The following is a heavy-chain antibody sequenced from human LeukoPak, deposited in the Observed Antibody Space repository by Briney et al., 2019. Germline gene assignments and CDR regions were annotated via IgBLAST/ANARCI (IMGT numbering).Heavy chain of an antibody. J-gene: IGHJ6*03. Sequence: ASVKVSCKASGYTFTSYDINWVRQATGQGLEWMGWMNPNSGNTGYAQKFQGRVTITADESTSTAYMELSSLRSEDTAVYYCARGEVATVMFYYYYMDVWGKGTTVTISS. D-gene: IGHD5-12*01. CDR2: MNPNSGNT. V-gene: IGHV1-8*03. CDR1: GYTFTSYD. CDR3: ARGEVATVMFYYYYMDV.